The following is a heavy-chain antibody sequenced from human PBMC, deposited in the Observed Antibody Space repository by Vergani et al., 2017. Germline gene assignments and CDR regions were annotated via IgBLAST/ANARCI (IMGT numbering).Heavy chain of an antibody. Sequence: EVQLVQSGAEVKKPGESLKISCKGSGYSFTSYWMVWVRQMPGKGLEWMGIIYPGDSDTRYSPSFQVQVTIKADKSISTAYLQWSSLKASDTAMYYCATRYCSSTSCYGGHFQHWGQGTLVTVSS. CDR1: GYSFTSYW. D-gene: IGHD2-2*01. V-gene: IGHV5-51*03. CDR2: IYPGDSDT. CDR3: ATRYCSSTSCYGGHFQH. J-gene: IGHJ1*01.